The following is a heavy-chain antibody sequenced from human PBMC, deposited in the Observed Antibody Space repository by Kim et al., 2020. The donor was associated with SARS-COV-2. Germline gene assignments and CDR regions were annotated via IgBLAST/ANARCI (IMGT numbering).Heavy chain of an antibody. J-gene: IGHJ6*03. D-gene: IGHD3-3*01. CDR2: ISGSSGRT. V-gene: IGHV3-23*01. Sequence: GGSLRLSCAASGFTFTPYAMSWVRQAPGKGPEWVSAISGSSGRTYYADSVKGRFTISRDKSKNTLYLQMNTLRADDTAVYYCASTPFLEWLLPYYMDVWGKGTTVTVSS. CDR1: GFTFTPYA. CDR3: ASTPFLEWLLPYYMDV.